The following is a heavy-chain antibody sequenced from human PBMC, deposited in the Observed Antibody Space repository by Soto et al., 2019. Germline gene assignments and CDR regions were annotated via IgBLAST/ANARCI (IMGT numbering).Heavy chain of an antibody. J-gene: IGHJ4*02. Sequence: GGSLRLSCSASVFTFSSYGMHWVRQAPGKGLEWVAVVYYDGSNTYSADSVKSRIIISSDNSRNTQYLQMNSLRAEDAALYYCERHRDSTLSGYVDDGGQGSLVTAAS. D-gene: IGHD6-6*01. CDR2: VYYDGSNT. CDR1: VFTFSSYG. CDR3: ERHRDSTLSGYVDD. V-gene: IGHV3-33*01.